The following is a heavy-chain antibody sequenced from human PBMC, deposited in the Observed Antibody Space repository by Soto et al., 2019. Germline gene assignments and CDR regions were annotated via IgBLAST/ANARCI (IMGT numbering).Heavy chain of an antibody. V-gene: IGHV5-51*01. CDR2: IYPGDSDI. Sequence: AGESLKISCQGSGYSVTNYWIGWVRQMPGKGLEWMGIIYPGDSDIRYSPSFQGQVTISVDKSINTAYLQWATLKASDTAMYYCARPSREFWSGPAYWGQGTLVTVSS. J-gene: IGHJ4*02. CDR1: GYSVTNYW. CDR3: ARPSREFWSGPAY. D-gene: IGHD3-3*01.